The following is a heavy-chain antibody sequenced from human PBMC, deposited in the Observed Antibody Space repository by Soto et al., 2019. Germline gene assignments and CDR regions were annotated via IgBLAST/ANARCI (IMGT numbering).Heavy chain of an antibody. Sequence: GGSLRLSCAASGFTFSSYAMHWVRQAPGKGLEWVAVISYDGSNKYYADSVKGRFTISRDNSKNTLYLQMNSLRAEDTAVYYCARDRRGWGYCSGGSCSSRGPKYCYYGMDVWGQGTTVTVSS. CDR2: ISYDGSNK. CDR3: ARDRRGWGYCSGGSCSSRGPKYCYYGMDV. CDR1: GFTFSSYA. D-gene: IGHD2-15*01. J-gene: IGHJ6*02. V-gene: IGHV3-30-3*01.